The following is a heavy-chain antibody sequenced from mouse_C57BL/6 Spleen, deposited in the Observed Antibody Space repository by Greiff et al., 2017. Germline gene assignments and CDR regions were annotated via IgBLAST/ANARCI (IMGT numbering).Heavy chain of an antibody. CDR1: GYTFTSYW. CDR2: IDPSDSYT. J-gene: IGHJ2*01. V-gene: IGHV1-69*01. CDR3: ARRGYGNYARHVDY. D-gene: IGHD2-10*02. Sequence: VQLQQPGAELVMPGASVKLSCKASGYTFTSYWMHWVKQRPGQGLEWIGEIDPSDSYTNYNQKFTGKSTLTVDKSSSTAYMQLSSLTSEDSAVYYCARRGYGNYARHVDYWGQGTTLTVSS.